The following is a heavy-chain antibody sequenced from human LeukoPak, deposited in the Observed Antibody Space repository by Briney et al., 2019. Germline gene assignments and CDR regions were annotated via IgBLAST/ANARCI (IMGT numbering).Heavy chain of an antibody. J-gene: IGHJ5*02. D-gene: IGHD2-2*01. CDR1: GGSFSGYY. CDR3: ARDYAPLGDWFDP. V-gene: IGHV4-34*01. CDR2: INHSGST. Sequence: SETLSLTCAVYGGSFSGYYWSWIRQPPGKGLEWIGEINHSGSTNYNPSLKSRVTISVEKSKNQFSLKLRSVTAADTAVYYCARDYAPLGDWFDPWGQGTLVTVSS.